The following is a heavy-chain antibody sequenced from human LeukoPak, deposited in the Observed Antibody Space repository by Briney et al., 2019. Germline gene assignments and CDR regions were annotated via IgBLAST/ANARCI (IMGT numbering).Heavy chain of an antibody. CDR2: IYRGGST. CDR3: AREHQYYFDS. D-gene: IGHD2-2*01. Sequence: PGGSLRLSCAASGFTVSSNYMSWVRRAPGKGLEWVSVIYRGGSTYYADSVKGRFTISRDNSKNTLYLQMNSLRAEDTAVYYCAREHQYYFDSWGQGTLVTVSS. CDR1: GFTVSSNY. J-gene: IGHJ4*02. V-gene: IGHV3-66*02.